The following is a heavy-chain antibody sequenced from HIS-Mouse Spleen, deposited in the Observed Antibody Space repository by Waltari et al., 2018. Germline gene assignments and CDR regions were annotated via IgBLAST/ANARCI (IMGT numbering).Heavy chain of an antibody. J-gene: IGHJ4*02. D-gene: IGHD6-19*01. Sequence: QVILRESGPALVKPTQTLTLTCTFSGFSLSTSGMCVSWIRQPPGKALEWLARIDWDDDKYDSTSVKTRLNISRDTSKNQVVLTMTNMDPLDTATYYCARIAEGYTSGWYAFDYWGQGTLVTVSS. V-gene: IGHV2-70*15. CDR1: GFSLSTSGMC. CDR3: ARIAEGYTSGWYAFDY. CDR2: IDWDDDK.